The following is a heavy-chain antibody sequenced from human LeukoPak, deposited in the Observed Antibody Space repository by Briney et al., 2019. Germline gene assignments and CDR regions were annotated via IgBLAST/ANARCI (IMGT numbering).Heavy chain of an antibody. V-gene: IGHV3-15*01. CDR1: GFTFSNAW. J-gene: IGHJ4*02. Sequence: GGSLRLSCAASGFTFSNAWMSWVRQAPGKGLGWVGRIKSKTDGGTTDYAAPVKGRFTISRDDSKNTLYPQMNSLKTEDTAVYYCTTGPPMVRGVFDYWGQGTLVTVSS. D-gene: IGHD3-10*01. CDR3: TTGPPMVRGVFDY. CDR2: IKSKTDGGTT.